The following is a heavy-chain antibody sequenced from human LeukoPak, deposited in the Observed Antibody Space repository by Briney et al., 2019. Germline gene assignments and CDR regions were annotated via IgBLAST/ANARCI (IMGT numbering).Heavy chain of an antibody. D-gene: IGHD2-2*01. J-gene: IGHJ4*02. CDR2: IRYDGSNK. Sequence: PGGSLRLSCAASGFTFSSYWMSCVRQAPGKGLEWVAFIRYDGSNKYYADSVKGRFTISRDNSKNTLYLQMNSLRAEDTAVYYCAKDGGGYCSSTSCYGRGYFDYWGQGTLVTVSS. CDR1: GFTFSSYW. V-gene: IGHV3-30*02. CDR3: AKDGGGYCSSTSCYGRGYFDY.